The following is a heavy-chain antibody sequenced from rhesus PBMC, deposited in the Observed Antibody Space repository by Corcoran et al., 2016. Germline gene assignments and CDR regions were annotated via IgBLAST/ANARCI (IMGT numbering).Heavy chain of an antibody. CDR3: ARGKFPDY. CDR2: IYWDDDK. Sequence: QVTSKESGPALVKPTQTLTLTCTFPGFSLPTSGMAVGWIRQPPGKALEWLALIYWDDDKRYSTSLKSRLTISKDTSKNQVVLTMTNMDPVDTATYYCARGKFPDYWGQGVLVTVSS. CDR1: GFSLPTSGMA. J-gene: IGHJ4*01. V-gene: IGHV2-174*01.